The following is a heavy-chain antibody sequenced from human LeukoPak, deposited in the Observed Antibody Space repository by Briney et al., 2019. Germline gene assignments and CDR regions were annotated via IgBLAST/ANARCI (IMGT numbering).Heavy chain of an antibody. V-gene: IGHV4-59*01. J-gene: IGHJ4*02. D-gene: IGHD3-16*01. CDR2: IYNSGTT. Sequence: SETLSLTCTVSGDSITSYYWSWIRQPPGKGLEWIGYIYNSGTTNYNPSLKSRVTISIDTSKNQFFLQLNSVTAADTAVYYCATSTVWGTWHNWGQGTLVTVSS. CDR1: GDSITSYY. CDR3: ATSTVWGTWHN.